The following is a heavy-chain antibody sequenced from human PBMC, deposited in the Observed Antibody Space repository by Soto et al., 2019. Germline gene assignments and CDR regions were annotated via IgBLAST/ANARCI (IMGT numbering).Heavy chain of an antibody. CDR2: INHSGTT. CDR1: GGSFSGFY. V-gene: IGHV4-34*01. J-gene: IGHJ6*02. Sequence: SETLSLTCAVSGGSFSGFYWTWIRQPPGEGLEWIGEINHSGTTNFNPSLRSRLTISLDSSKKHFSVKLTSRTGADAAVYYCARADRTLVTSYGLDVWGQGTTVTVSS. CDR3: ARADRTLVTSYGLDV. D-gene: IGHD2-21*02.